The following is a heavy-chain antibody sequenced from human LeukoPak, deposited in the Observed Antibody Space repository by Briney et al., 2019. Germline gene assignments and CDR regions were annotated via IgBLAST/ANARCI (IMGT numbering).Heavy chain of an antibody. CDR1: GGSICSHY. V-gene: IGHV4-59*11. CDR2: IYYSGST. J-gene: IGHJ6*03. Sequence: SETLSLTCTLSGGSICSHYWSWIRQPPGKGLEWIGYIYYSGSTNYNPSLKSRVTISVDTSKNQFSLNLSSVTAADTAVYYCARGESRYYYYYYMDVWGKGTAVTVSS. CDR3: ARGESRYYYYYYMDV.